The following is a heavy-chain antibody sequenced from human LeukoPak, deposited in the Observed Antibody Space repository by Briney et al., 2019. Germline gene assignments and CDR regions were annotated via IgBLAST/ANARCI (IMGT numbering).Heavy chain of an antibody. CDR2: IYHSGST. CDR3: AREAFNWNYKWFDP. J-gene: IGHJ5*02. Sequence: PSETLSPTCAVSGGSISSSNWWSWVRQPPGKGLEWIGEIYHSGSTNYNPSLKSRVTISVDKSKDQFSLKLSSVTAADTAVYYCAREAFNWNYKWFDPWGQGTPVTVSS. D-gene: IGHD1-7*01. V-gene: IGHV4-4*02. CDR1: GGSISSSNW.